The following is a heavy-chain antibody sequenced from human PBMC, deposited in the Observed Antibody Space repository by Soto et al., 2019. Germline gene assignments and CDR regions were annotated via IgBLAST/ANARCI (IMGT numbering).Heavy chain of an antibody. V-gene: IGHV4-30-2*01. Sequence: SETLSLTCAVSGGSISSGGYSWSWIRQPPGRGLEWIGYIYHSGSTYYNPSLKSRVTISVDRSKNQFSLKLSSVTAADTAVYYCARDRNDLPDYWGQGTLVTVSS. CDR2: IYHSGST. CDR1: GGSISSGGYS. J-gene: IGHJ4*02. D-gene: IGHD3-16*01. CDR3: ARDRNDLPDY.